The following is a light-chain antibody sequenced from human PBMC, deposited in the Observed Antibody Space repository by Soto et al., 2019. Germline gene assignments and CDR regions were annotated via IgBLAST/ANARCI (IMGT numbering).Light chain of an antibody. CDR3: SSYTRINTWV. CDR2: EVS. Sequence: QSALTQPASVSGSPGQSITITCTGTSSDVGDYNYVSWYQHHPGKAPKLVIFEVSNRPSGVSNRFSGSKSGNTASLTISGLQVEDEADYYCSSYTRINTWVFGGGTKLTVL. V-gene: IGLV2-14*01. CDR1: SSDVGDYNY. J-gene: IGLJ3*02.